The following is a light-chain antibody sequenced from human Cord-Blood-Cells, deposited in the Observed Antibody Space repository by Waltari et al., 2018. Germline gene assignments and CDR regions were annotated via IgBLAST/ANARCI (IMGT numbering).Light chain of an antibody. V-gene: IGLV3-21*04. CDR2: YDS. CDR3: QVWDSSSDHVV. Sequence: SYVLTQPPSVSVAPGKTARITCGGNNIGSKSVHWYQQKPGQAPVLVIYYDSDRPSGIPERFLGSNSGNTATLTISRVEAGDEADYYCQVWDSSSDHVVFGGGTKLTVL. CDR1: NIGSKS. J-gene: IGLJ2*01.